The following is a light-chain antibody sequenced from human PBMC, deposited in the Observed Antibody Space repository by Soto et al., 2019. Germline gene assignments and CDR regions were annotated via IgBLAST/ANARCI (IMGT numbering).Light chain of an antibody. V-gene: IGKV1-5*03. CDR1: QTISSW. CDR2: KAS. Sequence: IQMTQSPSTPAGSVGERLNINFRASQTISSWLAWYQQKPGKAPKLLIYKASSLESGVPSRFSGSGSGTEFTLTISSLQPDEFATDYCQQYNSYSPVGPVTRLAI. J-gene: IGKJ5*01. CDR3: QQYNSYSP.